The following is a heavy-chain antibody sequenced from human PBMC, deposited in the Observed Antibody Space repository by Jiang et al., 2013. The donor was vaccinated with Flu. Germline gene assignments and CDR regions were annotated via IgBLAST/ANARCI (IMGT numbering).Heavy chain of an antibody. CDR1: GGSISSGGYY. V-gene: IGHV4-31*03. Sequence: GSGLVKPSQTLSLTCTVSGGSISSGGYYWTWIRQHPGKGLEWIGYIYYSGTADYNPSLKSRFTISVDTSKNQFSLKLSSVTAADTAVYYCARENRVHYDSRALDYWGQGTLVTVSS. J-gene: IGHJ4*02. CDR2: IYYSGTA. CDR3: ARENRVHYDSRALDY. D-gene: IGHD3-22*01.